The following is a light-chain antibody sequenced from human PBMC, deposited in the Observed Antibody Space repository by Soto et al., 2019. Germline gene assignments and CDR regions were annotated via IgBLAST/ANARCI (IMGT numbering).Light chain of an antibody. V-gene: IGLV2-23*02. CDR3: CSYAGSSTFYV. J-gene: IGLJ1*01. CDR2: EVS. CDR1: SSDVGNYNL. Sequence: QSVLTQPASVSGSPGQSITISCTGTSSDVGNYNLVSWYQQYLGIAPKLMIYEVSKRPSGVSNRFSGSKSGNTASLTISGLQAEDEADYYCCSYAGSSTFYVFGTGTKVT.